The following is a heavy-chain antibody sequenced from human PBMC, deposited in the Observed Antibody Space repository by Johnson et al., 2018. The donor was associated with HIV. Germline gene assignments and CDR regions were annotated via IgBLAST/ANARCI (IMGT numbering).Heavy chain of an antibody. CDR3: ARPGIVILPAGVFDI. CDR1: GFTFKNYA. Sequence: QVQLVESGGGVVQPGRSLRLSCVASGFTFKNYAMHWVRQAPGKGLEWVAVISSDGNNKYYADSVKGRFTVSRDNSKNTLYLQMNSLRAADTAVYYCARPGIVILPAGVFDIWGPGTMVTVSS. V-gene: IGHV3-30*04. D-gene: IGHD2-2*01. CDR2: ISSDGNNK. J-gene: IGHJ3*02.